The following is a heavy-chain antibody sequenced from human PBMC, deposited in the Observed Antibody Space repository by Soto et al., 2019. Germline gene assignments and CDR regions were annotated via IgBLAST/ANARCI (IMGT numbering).Heavy chain of an antibody. CDR1: GFTFSDSA. V-gene: IGHV3-73*01. D-gene: IGHD2-15*01. CDR2: IRSKPNTDAT. J-gene: IGHJ6*03. Sequence: EVQLVESGGGLVQPGGSLKLSCAASGFTFSDSAMHWVRQASGKGLEWVGRIRSKPNTDATAYAASVKGRFTISRDDSKNTAYLQMNSLKTEDTAVYYCTRHVDCSGGSCYSGYYYYMDVWGTGTTVTVSS. CDR3: TRHVDCSGGSCYSGYYYYMDV.